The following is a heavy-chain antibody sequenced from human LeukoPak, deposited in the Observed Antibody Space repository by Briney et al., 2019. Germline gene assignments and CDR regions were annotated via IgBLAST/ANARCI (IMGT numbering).Heavy chain of an antibody. CDR3: ARDRSGGGGTWFDY. D-gene: IGHD1-26*01. CDR2: IYYSGST. CDR1: GGSISSYY. Sequence: SETLSLTCTVSGGSISSYYWSWIRQPPGKGLEWIGYIYYSGSTNYNPSLKSRVTISVDTSKNQFSLKLSSVTAADTAVYYCARDRSGGGGTWFDYWGQGTLVTVSS. V-gene: IGHV4-59*01. J-gene: IGHJ4*02.